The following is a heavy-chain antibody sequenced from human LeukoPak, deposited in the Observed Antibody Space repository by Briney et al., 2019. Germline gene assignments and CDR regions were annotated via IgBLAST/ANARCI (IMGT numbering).Heavy chain of an antibody. CDR3: ARDTSPGINGTY. CDR1: GYSITNGYY. Sequence: SETLSLTCTVSGYSITNGYYWGWIRQPPGKGLEWIGSIYHDGRIDYNPSLKRRVTISRDTSNDQFSLKLSSVTAADTAMYYCARDTSPGINGTYWGQGTLVTVSS. D-gene: IGHD1-20*01. CDR2: IYHDGRI. V-gene: IGHV4-38-2*02. J-gene: IGHJ4*02.